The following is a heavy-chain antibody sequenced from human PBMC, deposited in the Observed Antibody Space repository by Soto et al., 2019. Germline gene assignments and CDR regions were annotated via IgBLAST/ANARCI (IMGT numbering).Heavy chain of an antibody. D-gene: IGHD2-15*01. CDR3: GRSDSGGSDY. V-gene: IGHV4-59*01. CDR1: GGSISSYY. Sequence: SETLSLTCTVSGGSISSYYWSWIRQPPGKGLEWIGYIYYSGSTNYNPSLKSRVTISVDTSKNQFSLKLSSVTAADTAVYYCGRSDSGGSDYWGQGTLVTVSS. J-gene: IGHJ4*02. CDR2: IYYSGST.